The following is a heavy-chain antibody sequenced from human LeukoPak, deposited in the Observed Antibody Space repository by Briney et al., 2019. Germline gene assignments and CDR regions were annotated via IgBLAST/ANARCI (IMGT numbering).Heavy chain of an antibody. V-gene: IGHV4-39*07. CDR3: ARDRGMVRGDSWFDP. D-gene: IGHD3-10*01. CDR1: GGSISSSSYY. CDR2: IYYSGST. Sequence: PSETLSLTCTVSGGSISSSSYYRGWIRQPPGKGLEWIGSIYYSGSTYYNPSLKSRVTISVDTSKNQFSLKLSSVTAADTAVYYCARDRGMVRGDSWFDPWGQGTLVTVSS. J-gene: IGHJ5*02.